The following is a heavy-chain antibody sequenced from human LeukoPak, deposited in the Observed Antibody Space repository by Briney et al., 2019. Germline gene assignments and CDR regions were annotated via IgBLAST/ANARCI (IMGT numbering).Heavy chain of an antibody. CDR1: GGTFSSNA. V-gene: IGHV1-69*01. CDR2: IIPIFGTA. D-gene: IGHD2-2*01. CDR3: ARFRLNCSSTSCYAGYFDY. J-gene: IGHJ4*02. Sequence: GASVKVSCKASGGTFSSNAISWVRQAPGQGLEWMGGIIPIFGTANYAQKFQGRVTITADESTSTAHMELSSLRSEDTAVYYCARFRLNCSSTSCYAGYFDYWGQGTLVTVSS.